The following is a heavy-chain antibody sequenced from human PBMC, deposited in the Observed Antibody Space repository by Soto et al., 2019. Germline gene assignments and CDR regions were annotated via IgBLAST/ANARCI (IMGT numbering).Heavy chain of an antibody. J-gene: IGHJ6*02. CDR3: DRGSRSYYDYGTDV. CDR1: GDSISRGGYS. V-gene: IGHV4-30-2*01. CDR2: IYDSGST. D-gene: IGHD6-13*01. Sequence: PSETLSLTCAVSGDSISRGGYSWTWIRQPPGKALEWIGNIYDSGSTSYNPSLKSRVTISVDRSKNQFSLKLTSVTAADTAVYLCDRGSRSYYDYGTDVWGQGTTVTVSS.